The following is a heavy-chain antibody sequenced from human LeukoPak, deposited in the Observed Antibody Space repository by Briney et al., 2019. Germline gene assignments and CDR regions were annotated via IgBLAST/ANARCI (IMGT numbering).Heavy chain of an antibody. J-gene: IGHJ4*02. Sequence: GGSLRLSCAASGFTFSSYGMHWVRQAPGKGLEWVAVIWNDGSNQYYVDSVKGRFTISRDNSKNTLYLQMNSLRAEDTAVYCCASLLGYCSGGSCYDFDYWGQGTLVTVSS. V-gene: IGHV3-33*01. CDR1: GFTFSSYG. CDR3: ASLLGYCSGGSCYDFDY. D-gene: IGHD2-15*01. CDR2: IWNDGSNQ.